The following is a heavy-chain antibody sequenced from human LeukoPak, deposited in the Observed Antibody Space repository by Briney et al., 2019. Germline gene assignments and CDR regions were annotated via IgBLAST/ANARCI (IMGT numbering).Heavy chain of an antibody. CDR2: IDPSDSYT. Sequence: GESLKISCQGSGYGFTSYWISWVRQMPGKGLEWMGRIDPSDSYTNYSPSFQGHVTIPADKSISTAYLQWSSLKASDTAMYYCARSAITGTTSERLIDYWGQGTLVTVSS. CDR1: GYGFTSYW. CDR3: ARSAITGTTSERLIDY. D-gene: IGHD1-20*01. V-gene: IGHV5-10-1*01. J-gene: IGHJ4*02.